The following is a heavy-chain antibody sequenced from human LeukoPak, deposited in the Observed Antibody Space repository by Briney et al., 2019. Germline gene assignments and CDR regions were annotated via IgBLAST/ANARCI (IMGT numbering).Heavy chain of an antibody. CDR3: AKKNYYDSSGYYAFDI. CDR2: INPNSGGT. D-gene: IGHD3-22*01. Sequence: ASVKVSCKASGYTFTGYYMHWVRQAPGQGLEWMGWINPNSGGTNYAQKFQGRVTMTRDTSISTAYMELSRLRSDDTAVYYCAKKNYYDSSGYYAFDIWGQGTMVTVSS. J-gene: IGHJ3*02. CDR1: GYTFTGYY. V-gene: IGHV1-2*02.